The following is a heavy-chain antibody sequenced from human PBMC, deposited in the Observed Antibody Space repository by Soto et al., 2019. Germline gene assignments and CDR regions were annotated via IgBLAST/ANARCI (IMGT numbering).Heavy chain of an antibody. V-gene: IGHV1-18*01. CDR3: AAGWLRLLEWFTQPYYGMDV. Sequence: ASVKVSCKASGYTFTSYGISWVRQAPGQGLEWMGWISAYNGNTNYAQKFQERVTMTRDTSTSTAYMELSSLRSEDTAVYYCAAGWLRLLEWFTQPYYGMDVWGQGTTVTVSS. CDR1: GYTFTSYG. J-gene: IGHJ6*02. CDR2: ISAYNGNT. D-gene: IGHD3-3*01.